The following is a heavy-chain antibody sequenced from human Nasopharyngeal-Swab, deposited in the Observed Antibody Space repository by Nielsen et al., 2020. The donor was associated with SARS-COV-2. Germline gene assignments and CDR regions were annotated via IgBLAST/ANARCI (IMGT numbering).Heavy chain of an antibody. J-gene: IGHJ6*02. V-gene: IGHV1-69*04. CDR1: GGTFSSYA. Sequence: SVKVSCKASGGTFSSYAISWVRQAPGQGLEWMGRIIPILGIANYAQKFQGRVTITADKSTSTAYMELSSLRSEDTAVYYCASAAGSWKYYYYYGMDAWGQGTTVTVSS. CDR3: ASAAGSWKYYYYYGMDA. D-gene: IGHD6-13*01. CDR2: IIPILGIA.